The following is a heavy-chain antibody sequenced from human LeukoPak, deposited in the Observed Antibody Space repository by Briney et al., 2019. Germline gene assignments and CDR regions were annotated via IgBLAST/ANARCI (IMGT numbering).Heavy chain of an antibody. CDR1: GFTFDDYA. D-gene: IGHD2-15*01. CDR2: ISWNSGSI. Sequence: GRSLRLSCAASGFTFDDYAMRWVRQAPGKGLEWVSGISWNSGSIGYADSVKGRFTISRDNAKNSLYLQMNSLRAEDTALYYCAKARGGGYPFDYWGQGTLVTVSS. CDR3: AKARGGGYPFDY. V-gene: IGHV3-9*01. J-gene: IGHJ4*02.